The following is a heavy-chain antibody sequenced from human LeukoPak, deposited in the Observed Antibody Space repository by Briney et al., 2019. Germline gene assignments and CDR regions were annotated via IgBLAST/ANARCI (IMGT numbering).Heavy chain of an antibody. V-gene: IGHV4-59*01. CDR1: GGSISSYY. CDR3: ARVYYSNSYDYWYFDL. CDR2: IYSSGST. Sequence: SETLSLTCTVSGGSISSYYWNWIRLPPGKGLEWIGYIYSSGSTIYNPSLKSRVTISIDTSRNQFSLRLSSVTAADTAVYYCARVYYSNSYDYWYFDLWGRGTLVTVSS. J-gene: IGHJ2*01. D-gene: IGHD6-13*01.